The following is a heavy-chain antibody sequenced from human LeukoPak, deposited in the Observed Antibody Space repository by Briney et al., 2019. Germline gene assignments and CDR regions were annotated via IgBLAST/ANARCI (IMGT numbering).Heavy chain of an antibody. CDR1: GFTFDDYA. CDR3: SRGDSGNYVGFFFDF. V-gene: IGHV3-33*08. CDR2: TWYDGSNK. D-gene: IGHD1-26*01. J-gene: IGHJ4*02. Sequence: GGSLRLSCAASGFTFDDYAMHWVRQAPGKGLEWVALTWYDGSNKYYADSVKGRFTISRDNAKNSPFLQMNSLRAEDTAVYYCSRGDSGNYVGFFFDFWGQGTLVTVSS.